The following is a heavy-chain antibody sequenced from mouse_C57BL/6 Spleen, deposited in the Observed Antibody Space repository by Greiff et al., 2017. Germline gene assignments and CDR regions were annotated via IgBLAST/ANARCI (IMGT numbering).Heavy chain of an antibody. CDR1: GYTFTSYW. CDR3: ARRAGTGYFDY. J-gene: IGHJ2*01. Sequence: QVQLQQPGAELVRPGTSVKLSCKASGYTFTSYWMHWVKQRPGQGLEWIGVIDPSDSYTNYNQKFKGKATLTVDTSSSTAYMQLSSLTSEDSAGYYCARRAGTGYFDYWGQGTTLTVSS. D-gene: IGHD3-3*01. V-gene: IGHV1-59*01. CDR2: IDPSDSYT.